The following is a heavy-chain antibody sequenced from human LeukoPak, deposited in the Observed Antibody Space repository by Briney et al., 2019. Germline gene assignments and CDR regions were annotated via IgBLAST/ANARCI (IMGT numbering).Heavy chain of an antibody. J-gene: IGHJ4*02. CDR1: GYTFTSYG. Sequence: ASVKVSCKASGYTFTSYGISWVRQAPGQGLEWMGWISAYNGNTNYAQKLQGRVTTTTDTSTSTAYMELRSLRSDDTAVYYCARDGDIVVVVAANYFDYWGQGTLVTVSS. D-gene: IGHD2-15*01. CDR3: ARDGDIVVVVAANYFDY. CDR2: ISAYNGNT. V-gene: IGHV1-18*04.